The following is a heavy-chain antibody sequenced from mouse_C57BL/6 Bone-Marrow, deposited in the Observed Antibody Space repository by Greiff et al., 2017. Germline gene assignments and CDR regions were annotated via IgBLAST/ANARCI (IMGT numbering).Heavy chain of an antibody. J-gene: IGHJ1*03. D-gene: IGHD6-1*01. CDR3: DSAFYERWDWYFDV. CDR1: GYTFTDYY. CDR2: INPNNGGT. V-gene: IGHV1-26*01. Sequence: VQLQQSGPELVKPGASVKISCKASGYTFTDYYMNWVKQSHGKSLEWIGDINPNNGGTSYNQKFKGKATLTVDKSSSTAYMELRSLTSEDSAVYYCDSAFYERWDWYFDVWGTGTTVTVSS.